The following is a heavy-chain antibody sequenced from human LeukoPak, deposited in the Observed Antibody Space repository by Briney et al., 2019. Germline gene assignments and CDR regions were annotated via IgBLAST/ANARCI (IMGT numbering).Heavy chain of an antibody. CDR3: ARDLGSGWTRRDAFDI. D-gene: IGHD6-19*01. CDR1: GGSFSSYY. CDR2: IYYSGST. V-gene: IGHV4-59*01. Sequence: SETLSLTCAVYGGSFSSYYWSWIRQPPGKGLEWIGYIYYSGSTNYNPSLKSRVTISVDTSKNQFSLKLSSVTAADTAVYYCARDLGSGWTRRDAFDIWGQGTMVTVSS. J-gene: IGHJ3*02.